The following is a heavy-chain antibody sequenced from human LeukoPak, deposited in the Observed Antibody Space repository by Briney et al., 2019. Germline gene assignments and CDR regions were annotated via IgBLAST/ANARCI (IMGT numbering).Heavy chain of an antibody. CDR1: AFTFSDYW. J-gene: IGHJ4*02. CDR2: IKQDGSEK. Sequence: GGSLRLSCAASAFTFSDYWMSWVRQAPGKGLEWVANIKQDGSEKYYVDSVKGRFTISRDNAKNSLYLQMNSLRAEDTAVYYCASGGYSFFYWGQGTLVTVSS. CDR3: ASGGYSFFY. D-gene: IGHD5-18*01. V-gene: IGHV3-7*03.